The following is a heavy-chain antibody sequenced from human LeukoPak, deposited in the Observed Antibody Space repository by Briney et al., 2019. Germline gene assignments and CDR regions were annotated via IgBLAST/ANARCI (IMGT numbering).Heavy chain of an antibody. D-gene: IGHD1-26*01. J-gene: IGHJ4*02. CDR3: ARASLVAAFDY. CDR1: GFAFGSEA. V-gene: IGHV3-23*01. CDR2: ISPGGGTT. Sequence: GGSLRLSCAVSGFAFGSEAMSWVRQSPARGLEWVASISPGGGTTYYADYVKGRFIISRDNSNNTLFVQMNSLRAEDTAVYYCARASLVAAFDYWGQGTLVTVSS.